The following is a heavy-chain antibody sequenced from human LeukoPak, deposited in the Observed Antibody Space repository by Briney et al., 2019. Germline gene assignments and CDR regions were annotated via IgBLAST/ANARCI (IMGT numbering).Heavy chain of an antibody. Sequence: GESLKISWKCSGYSFPTYWIGWVRQMPGKGLEWMGIIYPGDADTRYSPSFQGQVTISADKSISTAYLQWSSLKASDTAMYFCARQREWGGGFDAFDIWGQGTMVTVSS. CDR2: IYPGDADT. CDR3: ARQREWGGGFDAFDI. D-gene: IGHD2-15*01. V-gene: IGHV5-51*01. CDR1: GYSFPTYW. J-gene: IGHJ3*02.